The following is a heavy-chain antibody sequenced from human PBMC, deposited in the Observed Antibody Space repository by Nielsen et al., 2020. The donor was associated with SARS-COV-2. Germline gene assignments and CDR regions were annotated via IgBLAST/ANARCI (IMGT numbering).Heavy chain of an antibody. CDR1: GYTFTSYY. D-gene: IGHD3-16*01. J-gene: IGHJ6*02. CDR2: INPSGGST. V-gene: IGHV1-46*01. Sequence: ASVKVSCKASGYTFTSYYMHWVRQAPGQGLEWMGIINPSGGSTSYAQKFQGRVTMTRNTSTSTVYMELSSLRSEDTAVYYCARQSWGRGMDVWGQGTTVTVSS. CDR3: ARQSWGRGMDV.